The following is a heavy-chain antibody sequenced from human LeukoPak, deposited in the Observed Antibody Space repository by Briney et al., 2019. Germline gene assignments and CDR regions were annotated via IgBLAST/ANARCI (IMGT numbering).Heavy chain of an antibody. Sequence: PGGSLRLSCATSGFTFSSYAMSWVRQAPGKGLEWVSGIGASGGSTYYADSVKGRFTTSRDNSKNTLYLQMNSLRTEDTAVYYCAKAEGYDILTGLDYWGQGTLVTASS. D-gene: IGHD3-9*01. J-gene: IGHJ4*02. CDR3: AKAEGYDILTGLDY. V-gene: IGHV3-23*01. CDR1: GFTFSSYA. CDR2: IGASGGST.